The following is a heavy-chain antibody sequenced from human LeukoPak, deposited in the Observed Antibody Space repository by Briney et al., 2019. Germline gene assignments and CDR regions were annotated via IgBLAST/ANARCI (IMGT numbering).Heavy chain of an antibody. V-gene: IGHV3-73*01. CDR2: ITIKGDGYGT. CDR1: GFTFSGST. J-gene: IGHJ4*02. D-gene: IGHD5-18*01. CDR3: ISDLYSYGVN. Sequence: PGGSLRLSCAASGFTFSGSTIHWVRQASGKGLEWVGRITIKGDGYGTAYAASVKGRFTLSRDDSRNTAYLQMNSLETEDTAVYYCISDLYSYGVNWGQGTLVTVSS.